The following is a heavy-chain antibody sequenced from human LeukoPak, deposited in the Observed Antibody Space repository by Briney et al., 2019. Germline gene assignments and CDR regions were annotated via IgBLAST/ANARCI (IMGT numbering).Heavy chain of an antibody. CDR3: ARDPYYYGSGSELFDY. D-gene: IGHD3-10*01. CDR2: ISSSSSTI. CDR1: GFTFSSYS. Sequence: PGGSLRLSCAASGFTFSSYSMNWVRQAPGKGLEWVSYISSSSSTIYYADSVKGRFTISRDNAKNSLYLQMNSLRAEDTAVYYCARDPYYYGSGSELFDYWGQGTLVTVSS. J-gene: IGHJ4*02. V-gene: IGHV3-48*04.